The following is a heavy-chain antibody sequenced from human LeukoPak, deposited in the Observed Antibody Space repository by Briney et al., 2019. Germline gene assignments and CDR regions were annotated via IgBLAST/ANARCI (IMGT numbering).Heavy chain of an antibody. J-gene: IGHJ4*02. CDR3: AREDSSGYYRIFDY. D-gene: IGHD3-22*01. CDR1: GGSISSYY. Sequence: PSETLSLTCTVSGGSISSYYWSWIRQPAGKGLEWIGRIYTSGSTNYNPSLKSRVTISVDTSKNQFSLKLSSVTAADTAVYYCAREDSSGYYRIFDYWGQGTLVTVSS. CDR2: IYTSGST. V-gene: IGHV4-4*07.